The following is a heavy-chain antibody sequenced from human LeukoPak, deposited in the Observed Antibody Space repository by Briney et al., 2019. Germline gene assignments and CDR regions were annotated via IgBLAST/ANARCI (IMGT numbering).Heavy chain of an antibody. Sequence: SETLSLTCTVSGGSISSSSYYWGWIRQPPGKGLEWIGSIYYSGSTYYNPSLKSRVTISVDTSKNQFSLKLSSVTAADTAVYYCARLLYFDYYYYMDVWGKGTTVTVSS. CDR3: ARLLYFDYYYYMDV. CDR2: IYYSGST. J-gene: IGHJ6*03. CDR1: GGSISSSSYY. D-gene: IGHD2/OR15-2a*01. V-gene: IGHV4-39*01.